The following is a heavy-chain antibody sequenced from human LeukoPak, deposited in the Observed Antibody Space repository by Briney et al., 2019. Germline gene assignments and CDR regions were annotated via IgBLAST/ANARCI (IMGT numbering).Heavy chain of an antibody. CDR3: ARGDYGGSSDAGLLLSDF. V-gene: IGHV1-8*03. J-gene: IGHJ4*02. CDR2: MNPNSGNT. Sequence: ASVKVSCKASGYTFTSYDINWVRQATGQGLEWMGWMNPNSGNTGYAQKFQGRVTITRNTAISTAYMELSSLRSEDTAVYYCARGDYGGSSDAGLLLSDFWGQGTLVTVSS. D-gene: IGHD4-23*01. CDR1: GYTFTSYD.